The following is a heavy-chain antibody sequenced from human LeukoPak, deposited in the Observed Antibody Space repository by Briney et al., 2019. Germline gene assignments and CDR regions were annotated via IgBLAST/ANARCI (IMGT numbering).Heavy chain of an antibody. V-gene: IGHV1-69*01. J-gene: IGHJ4*02. Sequence: ASVKVSCXASGGTFSSYAISWVRQAPGQGLGWMGGIIPIFGTANYAQKFPGRVTITADESTSTAYMELSSLRSEDTAVYYCARGYSGSYFGYWGQGTLVTVSS. CDR1: GGTFSSYA. CDR3: ARGYSGSYFGY. CDR2: IIPIFGTA. D-gene: IGHD1-26*01.